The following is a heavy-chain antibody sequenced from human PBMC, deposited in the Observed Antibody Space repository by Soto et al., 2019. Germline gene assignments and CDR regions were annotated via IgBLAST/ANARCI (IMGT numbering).Heavy chain of an antibody. CDR2: ISYDGRNK. V-gene: IGHV3-30*04. CDR1: GFPFSSYA. Sequence: GGSLRLSCAASGFPFSSYAINWVRQAPGKGLEWVAIISYDGRNKSYADSVQGRFTLSRDNSRNTVYLQMNSLTTDDTAVYYCARANIAAAVLQWFDPWGQGTLVTVSS. D-gene: IGHD6-25*01. J-gene: IGHJ5*02. CDR3: ARANIAAAVLQWFDP.